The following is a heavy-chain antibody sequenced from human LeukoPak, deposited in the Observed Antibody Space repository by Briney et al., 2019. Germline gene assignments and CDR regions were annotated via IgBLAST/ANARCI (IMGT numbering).Heavy chain of an antibody. J-gene: IGHJ4*02. CDR1: GFTVGSNS. CDR2: IYSDNT. D-gene: IGHD4/OR15-4a*01. CDR3: ARRAGAYSHPYDY. Sequence: GGSLRLSCTVSGFTVGSNSMSWVRQAPGKGLEWVSFIYSDNTHYSDSVKGRFTISRDNSKSTLYLQMNSLRAEDTAVYYCARRAGAYSHPYDYWGQGTLVTVSS. V-gene: IGHV3-53*01.